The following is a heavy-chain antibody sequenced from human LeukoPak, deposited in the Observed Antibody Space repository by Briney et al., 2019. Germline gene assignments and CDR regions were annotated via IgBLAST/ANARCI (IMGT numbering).Heavy chain of an antibody. D-gene: IGHD2-2*01. CDR1: GYSFTSYW. V-gene: IGHV5-10-1*01. J-gene: IGHJ1*01. Sequence: GESLKISCKGSGYSFTSYWISWVRQMPGKGLEWMGRIDPSDSYTNYSPSFQSHVTISADKSISTAYLQWSSLKASDTAMYYCARHHSNCSSTSCYVSEYFQHWGQGTLVTVSS. CDR3: ARHHSNCSSTSCYVSEYFQH. CDR2: IDPSDSYT.